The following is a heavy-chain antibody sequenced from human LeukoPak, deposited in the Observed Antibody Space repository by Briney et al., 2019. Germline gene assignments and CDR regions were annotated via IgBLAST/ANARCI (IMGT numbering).Heavy chain of an antibody. Sequence: PSETLSLTCTVSGGSISSGDYYWSWIRQPPGKGLEWIGYIYYSGSTYYNPSLKSRVTISVDTSKNQFSLKLSSVTAADTAVYYCARVDLPQDDYYYYYMDVWGKGTTVTVSS. CDR1: GGSISSGDYY. V-gene: IGHV4-30-4*08. CDR3: ARVDLPQDDYYYYYMDV. CDR2: IYYSGST. D-gene: IGHD5-24*01. J-gene: IGHJ6*03.